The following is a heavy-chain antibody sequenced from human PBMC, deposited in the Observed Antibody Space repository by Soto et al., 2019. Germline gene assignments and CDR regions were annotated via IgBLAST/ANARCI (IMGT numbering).Heavy chain of an antibody. D-gene: IGHD6-13*01. Sequence: QVQLVQSGAEVKKPGSSVKVSCKASGGTFSSYAISWVRQAPGQGLEWMAGMIPVFGSTHYTKKVQGRVTVTADESTSTAYLEVSSLRSEDTAVYYCARRGESGSWSSDYSFYMDVWGQGTTVIVSS. J-gene: IGHJ6*02. CDR1: GGTFSSYA. CDR3: ARRGESGSWSSDYSFYMDV. V-gene: IGHV1-69*01. CDR2: MIPVFGST.